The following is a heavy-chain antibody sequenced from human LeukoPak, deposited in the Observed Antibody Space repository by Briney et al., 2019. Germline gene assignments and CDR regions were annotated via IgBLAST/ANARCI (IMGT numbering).Heavy chain of an antibody. D-gene: IGHD6-13*01. CDR3: ARASSIAAAGPGMYYMDV. CDR2: INHSGST. V-gene: IGHV4-34*01. J-gene: IGHJ6*03. CDR1: GGSFSGYY. Sequence: WETLSLTCAVYGGSFSGYYWSWIRQPPGKGLEWIGEINHSGSTNYNPSLKSRVTISVDTSKNQFSLKLSSVTAADTAVYYCARASSIAAAGPGMYYMDVWGKGTTVTVSS.